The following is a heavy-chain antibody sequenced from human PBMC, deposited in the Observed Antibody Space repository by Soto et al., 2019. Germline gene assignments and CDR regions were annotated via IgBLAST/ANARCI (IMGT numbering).Heavy chain of an antibody. D-gene: IGHD1-26*01. CDR1: GCSISSGDYY. V-gene: IGHV4-30-4*01. J-gene: IGHJ4*02. CDR3: ARKDGARGYFDY. CDR2: IYYSGST. Sequence: QVQLQESGPGLVKPSQTLSLTCTVSGCSISSGDYYWSWIRQPPGKGMDWVGYIYYSGSTYYNPSLKSRVTISVDTSKNQSSLKLSSVTAAEAAVYYCARKDGARGYFDYWGQGTLVTVSS.